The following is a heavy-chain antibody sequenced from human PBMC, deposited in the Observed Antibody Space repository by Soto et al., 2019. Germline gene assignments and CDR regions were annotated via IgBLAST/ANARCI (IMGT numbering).Heavy chain of an antibody. CDR3: ARSRFQYCSGGSCYFDY. V-gene: IGHV4-59*01. Sequence: SETLSLTCTVSGGSISSYYWSWIRQPPGKGLEWIGYIYYSGSTNYNPSLKSRVTISVDTSKNQFSLKLSSVTAADTAVYYCARSRFQYCSGGSCYFDYWGQGTLVTVSS. CDR2: IYYSGST. J-gene: IGHJ4*02. CDR1: GGSISSYY. D-gene: IGHD2-15*01.